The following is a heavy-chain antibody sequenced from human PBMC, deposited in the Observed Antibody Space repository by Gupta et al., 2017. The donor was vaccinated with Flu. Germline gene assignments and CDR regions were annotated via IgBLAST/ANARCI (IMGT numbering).Heavy chain of an antibody. J-gene: IGHJ4*02. D-gene: IGHD6-19*01. V-gene: IGHV3-21*01. Sequence: NTYGMNWVRQAPGKGLEWVSSISSSSSYIYYADSVKGRFTISRHNAKNSLYLQMNSLRAEDTAVYYCARAWDVTVAGTFDYWGQGTLVTVS. CDR2: ISSSSSYI. CDR3: ARAWDVTVAGTFDY. CDR1: NTYG.